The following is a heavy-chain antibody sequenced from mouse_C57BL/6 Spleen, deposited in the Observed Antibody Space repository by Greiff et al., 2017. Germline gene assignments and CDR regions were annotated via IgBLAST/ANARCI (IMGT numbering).Heavy chain of an antibody. D-gene: IGHD2-1*01. V-gene: IGHV5-17*01. Sequence: EVKLVESGGGLVKPGGSLKLSCAASGFTFSDYGMHWVRQAPEKGLEWVAYISSGRSTIYYADTVKGRFTISRDNAKNTLFLQMTSLRSEDTAMXDGARRGHLLGAMDYWGQGTSVTVSS. J-gene: IGHJ4*01. CDR3: ARRGHLLGAMDY. CDR2: ISSGRSTI. CDR1: GFTFSDYG.